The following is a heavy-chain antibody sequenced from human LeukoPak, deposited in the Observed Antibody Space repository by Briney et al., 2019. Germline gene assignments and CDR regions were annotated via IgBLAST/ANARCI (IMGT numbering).Heavy chain of an antibody. CDR3: ARVTMVGGFDP. Sequence: SETLSLTCTVSGGSISSYYWGWIRQPPGKGLEWIGNIHYSGSTYYNPSLKSRVTISVDTSKNQFSLKLSSVTAADTAVYYCARVTMVGGFDPWGQGTLVTVSS. D-gene: IGHD3-10*01. V-gene: IGHV4-59*04. J-gene: IGHJ5*02. CDR1: GGSISSYY. CDR2: IHYSGST.